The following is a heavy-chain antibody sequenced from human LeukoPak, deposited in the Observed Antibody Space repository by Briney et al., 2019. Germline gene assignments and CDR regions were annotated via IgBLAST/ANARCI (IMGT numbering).Heavy chain of an antibody. V-gene: IGHV4-4*07. D-gene: IGHD3-10*01. CDR1: GGSISNYY. CDR2: IYGSGST. J-gene: IGHJ5*02. CDR3: ARVMGEIRGNNWFDP. Sequence: SETLSLTCTVSGGSISNYYWSWIRQPAGKGLEWIGRIYGSGSTNYNPSLKSRVTMSVDTSKNQFSLQLSSVTAADTAVYYCARVMGEIRGNNWFDPWGQGTLVTVSS.